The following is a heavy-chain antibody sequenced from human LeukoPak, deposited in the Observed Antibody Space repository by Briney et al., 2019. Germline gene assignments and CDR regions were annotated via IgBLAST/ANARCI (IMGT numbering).Heavy chain of an antibody. D-gene: IGHD6-19*01. V-gene: IGHV1-3*01. Sequence: ASVKVSCKASGYTFTSYAMHWVRQAPGQRLEWMGWINAGNGNTKYSQKFQGRVTITRDTSASTAYMELSSLRSEDTAVYYCARVYSSGWFDNWFDPWGQGTLVTVSS. CDR1: GYTFTSYA. CDR2: INAGNGNT. CDR3: ARVYSSGWFDNWFDP. J-gene: IGHJ5*02.